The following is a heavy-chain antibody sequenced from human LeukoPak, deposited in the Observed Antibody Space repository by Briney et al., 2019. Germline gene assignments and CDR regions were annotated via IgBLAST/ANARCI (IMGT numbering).Heavy chain of an antibody. CDR2: IRYDGSNK. CDR1: GFTFSSYG. V-gene: IGHV3-30*02. Sequence: PGGSLRLSCAASGFTFSSYGMHWVRQAPGKGLEWVAFIRYDGSNKYYADSVKGRFTISRDNSKNTLYLQMNSLRAEDTAVYYCAKDRDIVVVPAAIGGSLDYWGQGTLVTVSS. J-gene: IGHJ4*02. D-gene: IGHD2-2*02. CDR3: AKDRDIVVVPAAIGGSLDY.